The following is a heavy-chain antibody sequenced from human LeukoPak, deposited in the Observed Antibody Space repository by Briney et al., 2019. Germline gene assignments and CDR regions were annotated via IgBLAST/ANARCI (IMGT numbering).Heavy chain of an antibody. J-gene: IGHJ2*01. V-gene: IGHV3-33*01. CDR2: IWYDGSNK. Sequence: GGSLRLSCAASGFTFSSYGMHWVRQAPGKGLEWVAVIWYDGSNKYYADSVKGRFTISRDNSKNTLYLQMNSLRAEDTAVYYCAGGVTAAGTRPWYFDLWGRGTLVTVSS. CDR1: GFTFSSYG. D-gene: IGHD6-13*01. CDR3: AGGVTAAGTRPWYFDL.